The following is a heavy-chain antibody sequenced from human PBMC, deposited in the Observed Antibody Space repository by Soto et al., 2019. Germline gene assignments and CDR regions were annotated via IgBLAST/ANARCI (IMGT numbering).Heavy chain of an antibody. CDR2: IPYDGSNN. J-gene: IGHJ4*02. V-gene: IGHV3-33*05. Sequence: QVQLVESGGGWVRLGTSLRFSGVGYEFTFRSFVIHWVRPAQGKGLEWVALIPYDGSNNFFGAAVRGRLTISRHNSRNSVALQMDSLRFEDTALYYCARWGTTGGLDVWGQGSLVSVSS. CDR1: EFTFRSFV. D-gene: IGHD3-16*01. CDR3: ARWGTTGGLDV.